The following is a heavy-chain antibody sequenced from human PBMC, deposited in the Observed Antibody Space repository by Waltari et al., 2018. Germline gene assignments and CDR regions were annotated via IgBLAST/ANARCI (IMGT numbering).Heavy chain of an antibody. CDR2: ISYDGSNK. J-gene: IGHJ4*02. V-gene: IGHV3-30*01. Sequence: QVQLVESGGGVVQPGRSLRLSCAASGFTFSRYAMHWVRQAPGQGLEWVAVISYDGSNKYYADSVKGRFTISRDNSKNTLYLQMNSLRAEDTAVYYCARDRSYSSGWYASKGFDYWGQGTLVTVSS. CDR1: GFTFSRYA. CDR3: ARDRSYSSGWYASKGFDY. D-gene: IGHD6-19*01.